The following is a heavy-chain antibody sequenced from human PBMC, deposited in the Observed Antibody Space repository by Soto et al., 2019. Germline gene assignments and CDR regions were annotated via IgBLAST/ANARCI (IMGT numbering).Heavy chain of an antibody. J-gene: IGHJ5*02. CDR3: ARDQGHWRENWFNP. CDR2: INAGNGNT. Sequence: ASVKVSCKASGGTFSSYAISWVRQAPGQRLEWMGWINAGNGNTKYSQKFQGRVTITRDTSASTAYMELSSLRSEDTAVYYCARDQGHWRENWFNPWGQETLVTVSS. V-gene: IGHV1-3*01. D-gene: IGHD1-1*01. CDR1: GGTFSSYA.